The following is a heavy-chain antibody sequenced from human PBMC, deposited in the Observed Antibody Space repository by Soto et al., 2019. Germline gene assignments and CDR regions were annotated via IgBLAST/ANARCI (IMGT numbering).Heavy chain of an antibody. J-gene: IGHJ5*02. CDR2: MYYSETT. Sequence: SETLSLTCTVSGASINDYYWSWIRQTPGKGLEWVGFMYYSETTKYNPSLKGRVNMSLDTSKNQVSLHLKSVTAADTAVYYCARANSSTWYKLEYKWFDPWGQGTLVTVSS. D-gene: IGHD6-13*01. V-gene: IGHV4-59*01. CDR1: GASINDYY. CDR3: ARANSSTWYKLEYKWFDP.